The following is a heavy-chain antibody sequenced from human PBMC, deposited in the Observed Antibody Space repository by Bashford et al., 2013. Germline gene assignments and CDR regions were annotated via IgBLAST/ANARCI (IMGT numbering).Heavy chain of an antibody. J-gene: IGHJ4*02. CDR3: AREVAVAGTSSC. CDR2: INPNSGGT. CDR1: GYTFTGYY. Sequence: VASVKVSCKASGYTFTGYYMHWVRQAPGQGLEWMGWINPNSGGTNYAQKFQGRVTMTRDTSISTAYMELSRLRSDDTAVYYCAREVAVAGTSSCWGQGTLVTVSS. V-gene: IGHV1-2*02. D-gene: IGHD6-19*01.